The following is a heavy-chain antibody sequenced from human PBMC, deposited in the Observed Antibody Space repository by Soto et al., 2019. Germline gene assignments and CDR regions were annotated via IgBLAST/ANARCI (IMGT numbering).Heavy chain of an antibody. V-gene: IGHV3-48*02. CDR1: GFKFSIYS. CDR2: MTSDTKTI. CDR3: ARSVEGHFDY. D-gene: IGHD6-19*01. Sequence: EVHLVESGGALVQPGGSLRLSCVASGFKFSIYSMNWVRQAPGKGLEWSAYMTSDTKTIKYADSVKGRFTISRDNAKNSVYLQMNSLSDEDTAVYYCARSVEGHFDYWGQGTVVTVSS. J-gene: IGHJ4*02.